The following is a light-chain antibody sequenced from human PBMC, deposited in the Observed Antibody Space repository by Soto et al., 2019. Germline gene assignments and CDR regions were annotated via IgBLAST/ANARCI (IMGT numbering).Light chain of an antibody. CDR3: QQRSNWPPIT. J-gene: IGKJ5*01. CDR1: QSVGYS. V-gene: IGKV3-11*01. CDR2: DAS. Sequence: ENVLTQSPGTLSLSPGARATLSCRASQSVGYSLAWYQQKPGQAPRLLIYDASNRATGIPARFSGSGSGTDFTLTISSLEPEDFAVYYCQQRSNWPPITFGQGTRLEIK.